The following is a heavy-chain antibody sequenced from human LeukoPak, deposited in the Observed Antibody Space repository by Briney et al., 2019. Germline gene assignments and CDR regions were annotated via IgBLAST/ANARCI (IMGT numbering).Heavy chain of an antibody. CDR2: IYYSGST. V-gene: IGHV4-59*11. J-gene: IGHJ4*02. D-gene: IGHD4-11*01. CDR3: ARKGTVTTPFDY. Sequence: PSETLSLTCTVSGGSISSHYWSWIRQPPGKGLEWIGYIYYSGSTNYNPSLKSRVTISVDTSKNQFSLKLSSVTAADTAVYYCARKGTVTTPFDYWGQGILVTVSS. CDR1: GGSISSHY.